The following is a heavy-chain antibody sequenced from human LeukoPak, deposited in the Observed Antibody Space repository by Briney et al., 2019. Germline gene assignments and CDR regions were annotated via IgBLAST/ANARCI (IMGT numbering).Heavy chain of an antibody. J-gene: IGHJ6*03. Sequence: PGGSLRLSCAASGFTFSNYVMHWVRQAPGKGLEWVSSISSSSSYIYYADSVKGRFTISRDNAKNSLYLQMNSLRAEDTAVYYCARSLEWELPYYMDVWGKGTTVTVSS. D-gene: IGHD1-26*01. CDR2: ISSSSSYI. CDR1: GFTFSNYV. CDR3: ARSLEWELPYYMDV. V-gene: IGHV3-21*01.